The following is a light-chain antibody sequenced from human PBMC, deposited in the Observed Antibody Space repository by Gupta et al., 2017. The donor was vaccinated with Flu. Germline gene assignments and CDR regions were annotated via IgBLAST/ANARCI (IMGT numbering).Light chain of an antibody. CDR3: SAWDSSLNEAV. CDR2: RNN. Sequence: QAGLTQPPSASKGLRQTATLTCTGNSNNVGNQGAAWLQQHQGHPPKVLSDRNNNRPSGLSERFSASRSGNTASLTITGLQPEDEADYYCSAWDSSLNEAVFGGGTKVTVL. CDR1: SNNVGNQG. J-gene: IGLJ3*02. V-gene: IGLV10-54*04.